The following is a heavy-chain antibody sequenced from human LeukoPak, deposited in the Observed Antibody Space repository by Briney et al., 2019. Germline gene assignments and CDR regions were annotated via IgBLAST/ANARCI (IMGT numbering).Heavy chain of an antibody. Sequence: SETLSLTCTVSGGSISSSSYYWGWIRRPPGRGLEWVGSIYYSGSTYYNPSLKSRVTISVDTSKNQFSLKLSSVTAADTAVYYCARLCGGSCYSRGAFDIWGQGTMVTVSS. CDR2: IYYSGST. J-gene: IGHJ3*02. CDR1: GGSISSSSYY. V-gene: IGHV4-39*01. D-gene: IGHD2-15*01. CDR3: ARLCGGSCYSRGAFDI.